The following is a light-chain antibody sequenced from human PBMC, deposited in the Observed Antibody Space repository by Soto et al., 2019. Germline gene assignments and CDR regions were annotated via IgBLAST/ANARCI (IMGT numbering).Light chain of an antibody. CDR2: EVS. CDR1: SSDVGGYNY. V-gene: IGLV2-8*01. Sequence: SVLPQPPSATGSPGQSVTISCTGTSSDVGGYNYVSWYQQHPGKAPKLMIYEVSKRPSGVPDRFSGSKSGNTASLTVSGLQAEDEADYYCSSYAGSIFYVFGTGTKVTVL. CDR3: SSYAGSIFYV. J-gene: IGLJ1*01.